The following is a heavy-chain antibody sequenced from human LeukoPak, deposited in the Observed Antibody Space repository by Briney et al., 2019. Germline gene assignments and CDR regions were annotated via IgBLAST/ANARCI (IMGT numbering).Heavy chain of an antibody. CDR3: ARDTNGAGAYFDY. V-gene: IGHV3-21*01. J-gene: IGHJ4*02. CDR2: ISSSSSCI. CDR1: GFTFSSYS. Sequence: GGSLRLSCAASGFTFSSYSMNWVRQAPGKGLEWVSSISSSSSCIYYADPVKGRFTISRDNAKNSLYLQMNSLRAEDTAVYYCARDTNGAGAYFDYWGQGTLVTVSS. D-gene: IGHD2-8*01.